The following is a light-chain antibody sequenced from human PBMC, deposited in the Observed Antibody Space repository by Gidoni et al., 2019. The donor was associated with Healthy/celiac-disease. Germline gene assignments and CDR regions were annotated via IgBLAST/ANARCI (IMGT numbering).Light chain of an antibody. CDR1: QSVSSSY. V-gene: IGKV3-20*01. Sequence: EIVLPQSPGTLSLSPGERATLSCRASQSVSSSYLAWYQQKPGQAPRLLIYGASSRATGIPDRFSGSGSGTDFTLTISRLEPEDFAVYYCQQYGSSPGFGQXTRLEIK. CDR3: QQYGSSPG. CDR2: GAS. J-gene: IGKJ5*01.